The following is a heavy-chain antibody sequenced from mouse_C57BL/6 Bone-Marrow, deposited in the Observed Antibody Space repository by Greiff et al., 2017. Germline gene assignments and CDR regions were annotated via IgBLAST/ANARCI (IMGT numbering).Heavy chain of an antibody. Sequence: VKLQQPGAELVKPGASVKLSCKASGYTFTSYWMHWVKQRPGQGLEWIGRINPNSGSTNYNEKFKSKATLTVDTSSSTAYMQLSSLTSEDSAVFYCAPLGRYFDVWGTGTTVTVSA. D-gene: IGHD4-1*01. CDR2: INPNSGST. CDR3: APLGRYFDV. CDR1: GYTFTSYW. J-gene: IGHJ1*03. V-gene: IGHV1-64*01.